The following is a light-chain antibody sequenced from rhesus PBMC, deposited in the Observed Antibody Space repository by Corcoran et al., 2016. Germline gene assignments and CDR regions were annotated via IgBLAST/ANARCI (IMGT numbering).Light chain of an antibody. CDR3: QQDYIWPLT. Sequence: EIVMTQSPATLSLSPGERTTLSCRARQSVSSNLAWYPQKPGQAPKLLFYGASSRATGIPDRFRGSGSGTDFTLTINSLEPVDVGVYYCQQDYIWPLTFGGATKVELK. CDR1: QSVSSN. CDR2: GAS. J-gene: IGKJ4*01. V-gene: IGKV3-42*01.